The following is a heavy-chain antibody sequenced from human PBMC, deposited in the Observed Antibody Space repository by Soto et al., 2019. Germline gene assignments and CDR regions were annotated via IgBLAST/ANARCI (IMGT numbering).Heavy chain of an antibody. J-gene: IGHJ4*02. Sequence: ASVKVSCKASGYTFTSYAMHWVRQAPGQRLEWMGWINAGNGNTKYSQKFQGRVTITRDTSASTAYMELSSLRSEDTALYYCAKDRGRYCSGGTCYLFDSWGQGALVTVSS. CDR2: INAGNGNT. V-gene: IGHV1-3*01. CDR1: GYTFTSYA. D-gene: IGHD2-15*01. CDR3: AKDRGRYCSGGTCYLFDS.